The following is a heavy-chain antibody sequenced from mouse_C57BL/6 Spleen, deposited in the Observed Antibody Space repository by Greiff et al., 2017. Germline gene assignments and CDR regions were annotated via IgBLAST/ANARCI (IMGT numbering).Heavy chain of an antibody. J-gene: IGHJ4*01. CDR2: IYPRSGNP. CDR1: GYTFTSYG. V-gene: IGHV1-81*01. D-gene: IGHD2-5*01. CDR3: ARAYSNYEDAMDY. Sequence: LQESGAELARPGASVKLSCTASGYTFTSYGISWVKQRTGQGLEWIGEIYPRSGNPYYNEKFKGKATLTADKSSSTAYMELRSLTSEDAAVYFGARAYSNYEDAMDYWGQGTSVTVSS.